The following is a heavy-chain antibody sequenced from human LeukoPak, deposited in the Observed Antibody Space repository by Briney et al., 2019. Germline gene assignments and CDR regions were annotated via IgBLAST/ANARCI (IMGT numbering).Heavy chain of an antibody. CDR3: ATYRQVLLPFES. CDR2: MSDTSSTI. CDR1: GFTFSNYD. V-gene: IGHV3-48*01. Sequence: GGSLRLSCAASGFTFSNYDMNWVRQAPGKGLEWVSYMSDTSSTIYYADSVKGRFTISRDNSKSTLSLQMNSLRAEDTAIYYCATYRQVLLPFESWGQGTLVTVSS. D-gene: IGHD2-8*02. J-gene: IGHJ4*02.